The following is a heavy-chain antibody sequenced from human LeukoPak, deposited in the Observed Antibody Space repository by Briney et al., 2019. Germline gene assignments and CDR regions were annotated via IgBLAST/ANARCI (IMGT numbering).Heavy chain of an antibody. D-gene: IGHD3-10*01. CDR2: IIPIFGTA. V-gene: IGHV1-69*13. CDR3: AKITMVWADY. J-gene: IGHJ4*02. Sequence: SVKISCKASGGTFSSYAISWVRQAPGQGLEWMGGIIPIFGTANYAQKFQGRVTTTADESTSTAYMELSSLRSEDTAVYYCAKITMVWADYWGQGTLVTVSS. CDR1: GGTFSSYA.